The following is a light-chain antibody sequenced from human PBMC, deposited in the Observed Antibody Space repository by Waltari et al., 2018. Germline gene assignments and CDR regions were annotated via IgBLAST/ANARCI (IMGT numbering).Light chain of an antibody. CDR2: DVS. J-gene: IGLJ2*01. CDR1: SSDICGYDY. CDR3: SSYTSISTSVI. Sequence: HSALTQPASVSGSPGQSITISCTGTSSDICGYDYVSWYQQHPGKAPKLMIYDVSKRPSGVSNRFSASKSGDTASLTISGLQTEDEADYYCSSYTSISTSVIFGGGTKVTVL. V-gene: IGLV2-14*03.